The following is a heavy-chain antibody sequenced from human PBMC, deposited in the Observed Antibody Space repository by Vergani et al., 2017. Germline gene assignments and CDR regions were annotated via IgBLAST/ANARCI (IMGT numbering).Heavy chain of an antibody. V-gene: IGHV1-18*01. D-gene: IGHD3-22*01. CDR1: GSTFTSYG. Sequence: QVQLVQSGAEVKTPGASVKVSCKSSGSTFTSYGISWLRPPPGQGLEWMGWIIASNGNTNYARKLQVRVTMTTDTSTSTAYMGLRSLRSDDTAVYYCARPRYDSSGYYSRPINYWGRGALVTVSS. J-gene: IGHJ4*02. CDR2: IIASNGNT. CDR3: ARPRYDSSGYYSRPINY.